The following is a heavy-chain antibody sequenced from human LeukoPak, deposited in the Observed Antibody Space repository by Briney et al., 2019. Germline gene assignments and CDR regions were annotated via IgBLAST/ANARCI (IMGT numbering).Heavy chain of an antibody. D-gene: IGHD1-14*01. Sequence: GGSLRLSCAASGFTFSSYAMHWVRQAPGKGLGWVAVISYDGSNKYYADSVKGRFTISRDNSKNTLYLQMNSLRAEDTAVYYCARDRNSGFDYWGQGTLVTVSS. J-gene: IGHJ4*02. CDR1: GFTFSSYA. V-gene: IGHV3-30-3*01. CDR3: ARDRNSGFDY. CDR2: ISYDGSNK.